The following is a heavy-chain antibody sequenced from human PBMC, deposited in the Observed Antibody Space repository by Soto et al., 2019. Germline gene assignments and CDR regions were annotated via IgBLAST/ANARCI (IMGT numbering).Heavy chain of an antibody. V-gene: IGHV4-34*01. CDR1: GDSLRGQS. CDR2: IDQSGGT. D-gene: IGHD6-19*01. CDR3: AREDRYGWSGESLDV. J-gene: IGHJ6*02. Sequence: QVQLQQWGAGLLKASETLSLTCAVVGDSLRGQSWNWIRQSPGKGLEWIGEIDQSGGTNYNPSLKSRAFISDDTSKNPFSLTVTSVTAADTAVYYCAREDRYGWSGESLDVWGQGTTVTVSS.